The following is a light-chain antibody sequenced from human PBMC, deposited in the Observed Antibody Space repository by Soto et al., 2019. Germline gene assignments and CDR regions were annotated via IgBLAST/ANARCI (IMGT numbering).Light chain of an antibody. Sequence: QSVLTQPPSVSGAPGQRVTISCTGSSSNIGAGYDVHWFQQLPGTAPKLLIYANSNRPSGVPDRFSGSKSGTSASLAITGLQAEDEADYSCQSYDSSLSVRFGGGTKLTVL. CDR2: ANS. V-gene: IGLV1-40*01. CDR1: SSNIGAGYD. J-gene: IGLJ2*01. CDR3: QSYDSSLSVR.